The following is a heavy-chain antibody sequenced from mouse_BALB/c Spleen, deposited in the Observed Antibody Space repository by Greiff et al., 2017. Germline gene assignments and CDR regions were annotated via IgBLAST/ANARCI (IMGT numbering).Heavy chain of an antibody. J-gene: IGHJ3*01. V-gene: IGHV14-3*02. CDR1: GFNIKDTY. Sequence: EVQLQQSGAELVKPGASVKLSCTASGFNIKDTYMHWVKQRPEQGLEWIGRIDPANGNTKYDPKFQGKATITADTSSNTAYLQLSSLTSEDTAVYYCASGGLRRGSWFAYWVQGTLVTVSA. CDR2: IDPANGNT. D-gene: IGHD2-4*01. CDR3: ASGGLRRGSWFAY.